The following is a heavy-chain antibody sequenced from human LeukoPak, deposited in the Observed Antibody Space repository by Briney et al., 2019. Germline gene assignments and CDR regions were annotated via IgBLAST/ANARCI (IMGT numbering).Heavy chain of an antibody. D-gene: IGHD3-22*01. J-gene: IGHJ4*02. V-gene: IGHV3-48*04. CDR3: ARMGGYYQGRFDY. CDR1: GFTFSKCG. CDR2: ITSTGRPI. Sequence: PGGSLRLSCEASGFTFSKCGMNWVRQAPGKGLEWISFITSTGRPIYYADSVKGRFTISRDNAKNSLYLQMNSLRAEDTAVYYCARMGGYYQGRFDYWGQGTLVTVSS.